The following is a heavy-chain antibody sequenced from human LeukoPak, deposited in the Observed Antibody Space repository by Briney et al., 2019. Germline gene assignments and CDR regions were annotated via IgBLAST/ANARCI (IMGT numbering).Heavy chain of an antibody. J-gene: IGHJ4*02. CDR3: ARQRYGDSSSWFYFDY. V-gene: IGHV4-39*01. CDR2: IYYSGST. D-gene: IGHD6-13*01. CDR1: GGSISSSSYY. Sequence: PSETLSLTXTVSGGSISSSSYYWGWIRQPPGKGLEWIGSIYYSGSTYYNPSLKSRVTISVDTSKNQFSLKLSSVTAADTAVYYCARQRYGDSSSWFYFDYWGQGTLVTVSS.